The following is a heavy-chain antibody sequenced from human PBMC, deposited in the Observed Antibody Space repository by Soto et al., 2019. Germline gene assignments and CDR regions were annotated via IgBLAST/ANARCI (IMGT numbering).Heavy chain of an antibody. CDR1: GFTFSSYV. V-gene: IGHV3-30*18. CDR2: ISYDGSNK. D-gene: IGHD3-22*01. Sequence: WSLRLSCSASGFTFSSYVMHWVRQAPGKWLEWVAVISYDGSNKYYADSVKGRFTISRDNSKNTLSLQMNSLRAEDTAVYYCAKFNAYYYDSSGYQTDAFDIWGQGTMVTVSS. CDR3: AKFNAYYYDSSGYQTDAFDI. J-gene: IGHJ3*02.